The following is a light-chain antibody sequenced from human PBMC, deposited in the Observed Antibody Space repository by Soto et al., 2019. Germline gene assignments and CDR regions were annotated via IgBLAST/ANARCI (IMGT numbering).Light chain of an antibody. V-gene: IGKV1-5*01. CDR1: QSLGNW. CDR2: DAS. J-gene: IGKJ1*01. Sequence: DIQMTQSPSTLSASVGDRVTITCRASQSLGNWLAWYQQKPGKAPELLILDASSLENGVSSRFSGSGSGTEFTLTISSLQPDDFATYICQHYNSFPATFGQGTKVDIK. CDR3: QHYNSFPAT.